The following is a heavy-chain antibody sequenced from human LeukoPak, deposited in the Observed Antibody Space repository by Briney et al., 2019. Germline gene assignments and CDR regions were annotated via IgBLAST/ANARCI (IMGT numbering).Heavy chain of an antibody. CDR1: GYTFTSYD. Sequence: ASVKVSCKASGYTFTSYDINWVRQATGQGLEWMGWMNPNSGNTGYAQKFQGRVTMTRNTSISTAYMELSSLRSGDTAVYYCARGWPAYSSSWYPDDLSDAFDIWGQGTMVTVSS. J-gene: IGHJ3*02. CDR2: MNPNSGNT. CDR3: ARGWPAYSSSWYPDDLSDAFDI. V-gene: IGHV1-8*01. D-gene: IGHD6-13*01.